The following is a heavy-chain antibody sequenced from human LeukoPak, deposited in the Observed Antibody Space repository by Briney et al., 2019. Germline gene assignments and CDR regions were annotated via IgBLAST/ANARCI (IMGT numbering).Heavy chain of an antibody. CDR1: GGTFSSYA. Sequence: SVKVPCKASGGTFSSYAIRWVRQAPGHGLESMGGIIPIFGTANYAQKFQGRVTITATKSTSTAYMELSSLRSEDTAVYHCARGRLRSGSYYHHFDYWGQGTLVTVSS. CDR3: ARGRLRSGSYYHHFDY. CDR2: IIPIFGTA. J-gene: IGHJ4*02. V-gene: IGHV1-69*06. D-gene: IGHD1-26*01.